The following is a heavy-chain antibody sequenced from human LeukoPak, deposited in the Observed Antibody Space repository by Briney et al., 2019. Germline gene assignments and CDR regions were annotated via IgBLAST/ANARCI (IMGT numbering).Heavy chain of an antibody. V-gene: IGHV4-34*01. CDR1: GGSFSGYY. D-gene: IGHD2-8*01. Sequence: SETLSLTCAVYGGSFSGYYWSWIRQPPGKGLEWIGEINHSGSTNYNPSLKSRVTISVDTSKNQFSLKLSSVTAADTAVYYCARVRTIGAVVNYYYYYMDVWGKGTTVTASS. J-gene: IGHJ6*03. CDR2: INHSGST. CDR3: ARVRTIGAVVNYYYYYMDV.